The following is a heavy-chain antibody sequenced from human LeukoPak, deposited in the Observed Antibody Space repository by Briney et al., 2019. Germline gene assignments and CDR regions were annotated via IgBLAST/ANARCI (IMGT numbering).Heavy chain of an antibody. CDR2: ISYDGSNK. CDR3: ARISPSIVVVPAAILAAFDI. Sequence: PGGSLRLSCAASGFTFSSYAMHWVRQAPGKGLEWVAVISYDGSNKYYADSVKGRFTISRDNSKNTLYLQMNSLRAEDTAVYYCARISPSIVVVPAAILAAFDIWGQGTMVTVSS. J-gene: IGHJ3*02. D-gene: IGHD2-2*01. CDR1: GFTFSSYA. V-gene: IGHV3-30-3*01.